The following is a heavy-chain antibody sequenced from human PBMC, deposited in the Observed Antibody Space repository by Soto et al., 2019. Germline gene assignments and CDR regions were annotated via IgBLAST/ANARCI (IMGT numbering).Heavy chain of an antibody. V-gene: IGHV3-7*01. J-gene: IGHJ6*02. D-gene: IGHD2-2*01. CDR3: ARDLGRTAAGYYYYDAMDV. CDR2: IKEDGSEK. Sequence: EVQLVESGGGLVQPGGSLTLSCAASGFTFGDFWMNWVRQAPGKGREWVANIKEDGSEKYFLDSVKGRFTISRDNAKNSLYLQLNSLRAEDTGVYYCARDLGRTAAGYYYYDAMDVWGQGTTVTVSS. CDR1: GFTFGDFW.